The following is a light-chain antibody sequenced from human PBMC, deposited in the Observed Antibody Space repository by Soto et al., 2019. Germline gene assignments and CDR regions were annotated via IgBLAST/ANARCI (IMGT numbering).Light chain of an antibody. CDR1: SSDVGGYNY. CDR3: SSYTSSSTYV. Sequence: QSALTQPASVSGSPGQSITISCTGTSSDVGGYNYVSWYQQHPGKAPKLMIYEVNNRPSEVSNRFSGSKSGNTASLTISGLQAEDEADYYCSSYTSSSTYVFGTGTKLTVL. CDR2: EVN. J-gene: IGLJ1*01. V-gene: IGLV2-14*01.